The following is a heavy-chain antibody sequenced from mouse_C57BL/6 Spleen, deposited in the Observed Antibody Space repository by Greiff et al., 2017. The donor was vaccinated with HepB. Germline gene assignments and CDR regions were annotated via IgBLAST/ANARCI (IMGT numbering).Heavy chain of an antibody. CDR3: ARVDYGSYYAMDY. CDR2: ISSGGSYT. V-gene: IGHV5-6*01. J-gene: IGHJ4*01. D-gene: IGHD1-1*01. CDR1: GFTFSSYG. Sequence: EVHLVESGGDLVKPGGSLRLSCAASGFTFSSYGMSWVRQTPNKRLEWVATISSGGSYTYYPDSVKGRFTISRDNAKNTMYLQMSRLKSEDTSMYYCARVDYGSYYAMDYSGQVTPVTVSS.